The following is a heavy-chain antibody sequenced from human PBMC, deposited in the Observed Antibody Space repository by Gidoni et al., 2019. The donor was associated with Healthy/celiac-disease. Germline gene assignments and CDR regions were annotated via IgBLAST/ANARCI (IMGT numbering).Heavy chain of an antibody. CDR1: GGSISSGASY. Sequence: QVQLPESGPGLVKPSQTLSLTCTVSGGSISSGASYWSWSRQPPGKGLEWIGYIYYSGSTYYNPSLKSRVTISVDTSKNQFSLKLSSVTAADTAVYYCARDRNYYGMDVWGQGTTVTVSS. V-gene: IGHV4-30-4*01. CDR3: ARDRNYYGMDV. CDR2: IYYSGST. J-gene: IGHJ6*02.